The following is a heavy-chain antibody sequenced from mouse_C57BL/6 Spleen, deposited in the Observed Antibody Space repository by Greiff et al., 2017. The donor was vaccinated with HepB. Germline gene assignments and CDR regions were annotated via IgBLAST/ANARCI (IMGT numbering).Heavy chain of an antibody. CDR1: GYSFTDYN. CDR3: ARSYGKGGYYAMDY. CDR2: INPNYGTT. J-gene: IGHJ4*01. Sequence: EVKLVESGPELVKPGASVKISCKASGYSFTDYNMNWVKQSNGKSLEWIGVINPNYGTTSYNQKFKGKATLTVDQSSSTAYMQLNSLTSEDSAVYYCARSYGKGGYYAMDYWGQGTSVTVSS. D-gene: IGHD2-1*01. V-gene: IGHV1-39*01.